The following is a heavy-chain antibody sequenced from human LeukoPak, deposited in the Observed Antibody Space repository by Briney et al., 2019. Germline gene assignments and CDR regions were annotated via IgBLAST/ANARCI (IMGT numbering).Heavy chain of an antibody. CDR2: ISGSGGST. D-gene: IGHD6-13*01. J-gene: IGHJ6*02. V-gene: IGHV3-23*01. CDR1: GFTFDDYA. CDR3: ATAITPPDSSSWYGYYYYGMDV. Sequence: PGRSLRLSCAASGFTFDDYAMHWVRQAPGKGLEWVSAISGSGGSTYYADSVKGRFTISRDNSKNTLYLQMNSLRAEDTAVYYCATAITPPDSSSWYGYYYYGMDVWGQGTTVTVSS.